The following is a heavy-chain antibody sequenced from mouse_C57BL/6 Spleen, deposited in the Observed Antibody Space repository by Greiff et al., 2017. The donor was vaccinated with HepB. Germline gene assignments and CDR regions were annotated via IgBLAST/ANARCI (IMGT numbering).Heavy chain of an antibody. CDR3: DGTGCRHPLDY. V-gene: IGHV1-52*01. D-gene: IGHD3-2*01. CDR1: GYNFTSYC. J-gene: IGHJ2*01. Sequence: QVQLQQSGAELVRPGSSVKLSCKASGYNFTSYCMHWVKQRPRQGLEWIGNIDPYDSETHYNQKFKDKATLTVDKSSSTAYMQLSSLTSEDSAVYYCDGTGCRHPLDYWGQGTTLTVSS. CDR2: IDPYDSET.